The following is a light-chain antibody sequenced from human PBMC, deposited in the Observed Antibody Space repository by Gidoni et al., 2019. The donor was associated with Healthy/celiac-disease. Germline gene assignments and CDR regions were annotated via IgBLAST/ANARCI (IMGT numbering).Light chain of an antibody. CDR2: DDS. CDR3: QVWASSSDHPV. Sequence: SYVLTQPPSVSVTPGQTDRITCGGNNIGSKSVHWFQQKPGQAPVLVVYDDSDRPPWIPARFSGSNSGNPATLTISRVEAGDEADYYCQVWASSSDHPVFGGGTKLPVL. J-gene: IGLJ3*02. V-gene: IGLV3-21*02. CDR1: NIGSKS.